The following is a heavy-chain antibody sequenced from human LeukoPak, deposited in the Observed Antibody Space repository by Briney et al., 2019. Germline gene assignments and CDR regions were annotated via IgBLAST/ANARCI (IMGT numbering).Heavy chain of an antibody. Sequence: SVKVSCKASGYTFTSYGISWVRQAPGQGLEWMGGIIPMFGTANYAQKFQGRVTISADKSTSTAYMELSSLRSEDTAVYYCASGRTDIVVVPATLRNYFFDYWGQGTLVTVSS. D-gene: IGHD2-2*01. J-gene: IGHJ4*02. V-gene: IGHV1-69*06. CDR2: IIPMFGTA. CDR3: ASGRTDIVVVPATLRNYFFDY. CDR1: GYTFTSYG.